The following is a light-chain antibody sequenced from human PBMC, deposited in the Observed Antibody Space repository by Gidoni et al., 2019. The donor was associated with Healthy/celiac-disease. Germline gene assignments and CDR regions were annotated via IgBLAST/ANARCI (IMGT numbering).Light chain of an antibody. CDR2: SNN. CDR1: SSNIGSNT. V-gene: IGLV1-44*01. CDR3: AAWDDSLTGPNWV. J-gene: IGLJ3*02. Sequence: QSVLTQPPTASGTTGQRVTISCSGSSSNIGSNTVNWYQQLPGTAPKLLIYSNNQRPSGVPDRFSGSKSGTSASLAISGLQSEDEADYYCAAWDDSLTGPNWVFGGGTKLTVL.